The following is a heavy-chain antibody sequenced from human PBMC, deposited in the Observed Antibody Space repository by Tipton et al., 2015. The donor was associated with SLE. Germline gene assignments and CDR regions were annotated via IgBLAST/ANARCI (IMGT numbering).Heavy chain of an antibody. Sequence: SLRLSCAASGFSVTNYDMHWVRQAPGKGLEWLTYMRSDGSHKYRDTVKGRFTISRDNSKNILYLQMNSLRVDDTAVYYCAKEGDDSSGYHFDSWGQGTLVTVSS. V-gene: IGHV3-30*02. CDR3: AKEGDDSSGYHFDS. CDR1: GFSVTNYD. J-gene: IGHJ4*02. CDR2: MRSDGSHK. D-gene: IGHD3-22*01.